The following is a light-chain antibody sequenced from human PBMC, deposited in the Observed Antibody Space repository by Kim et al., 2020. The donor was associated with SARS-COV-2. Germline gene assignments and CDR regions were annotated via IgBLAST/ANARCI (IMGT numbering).Light chain of an antibody. CDR3: AAWDDSLNGVV. V-gene: IGLV1-44*01. Sequence: ELTQPPSTSGTPGQRVTISCSGSSSNIRTNSVSWYQQLPGTAPKLRIHSNNQRPSGVPDQFSGSKSGTSASLAIRGLQSEDEADYYCAAWDDSLNGVVFGGGTRLTVL. CDR2: SNN. J-gene: IGLJ2*01. CDR1: SSNIRTNS.